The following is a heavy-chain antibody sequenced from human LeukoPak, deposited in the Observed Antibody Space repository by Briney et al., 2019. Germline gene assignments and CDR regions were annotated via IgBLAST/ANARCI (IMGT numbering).Heavy chain of an antibody. CDR1: GGSISSSSYY. V-gene: IGHV4-39*01. D-gene: IGHD3-3*01. J-gene: IGHJ5*02. CDR2: IYYSGST. Sequence: ASETLSLTCTVSGGSISSSSYYWGWIRQPPGKGLEWIGSIYYSGSTYYNPSLKSRVTISVDTSKNQFSLKLSSVTAADTAVYYCARLGVDGGFLEWLPPYNWFDPWGQGTLVTVSS. CDR3: ARLGVDGGFLEWLPPYNWFDP.